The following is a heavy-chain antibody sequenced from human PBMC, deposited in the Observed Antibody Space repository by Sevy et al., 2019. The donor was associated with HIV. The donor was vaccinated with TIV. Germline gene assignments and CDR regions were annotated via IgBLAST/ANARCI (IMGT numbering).Heavy chain of an antibody. CDR2: ISSSGSTI. D-gene: IGHD1-1*01. CDR3: ARDLRTTGTEKGEDY. CDR1: GFTFSDYY. Sequence: GGSLRLSCAASGFTFSDYYMSWIRQAPGKGLEWVSYISSSGSTIYYADSVKGRFTISRDNAKNSLYLQMNSLRAEDTALYYCARDLRTTGTEKGEDYWGQGTLVTVSS. J-gene: IGHJ4*02. V-gene: IGHV3-11*01.